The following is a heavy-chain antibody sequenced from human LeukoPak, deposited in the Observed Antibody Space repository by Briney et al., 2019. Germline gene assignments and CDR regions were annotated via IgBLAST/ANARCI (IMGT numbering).Heavy chain of an antibody. CDR3: ARGDVLRLLYPSTRGNWFDP. CDR1: GGSFSGYY. CDR2: TNHSGST. Sequence: SETLSLTCAVYGGSFSGYYWSWIRQPPGKGLEWIGETNHSGSTNYNPSLKSRVTISVDTSKNQFSLKLSSMTAADTAVYYCARGDVLRLLYPSTRGNWFDPWGQGALVTVSS. V-gene: IGHV4-34*01. D-gene: IGHD2/OR15-2a*01. J-gene: IGHJ5*02.